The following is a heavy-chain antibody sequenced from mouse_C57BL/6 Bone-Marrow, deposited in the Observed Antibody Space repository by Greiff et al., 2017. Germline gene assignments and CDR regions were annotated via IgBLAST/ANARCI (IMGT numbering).Heavy chain of an antibody. J-gene: IGHJ2*01. CDR2: INPSTGGT. V-gene: IGHV1-42*01. D-gene: IGHD3-2*02. CDR3: AICAQATYYFDY. CDR1: GYSFTGYY. Sequence: EVQLQQSGPELVKPGASVKISCKASGYSFTGYYMNWVKQSPEKSLEWIGEINPSTGGTTYNQKFKAKATLTGDKSSSTAYMQLKSLTSEDSAVYYCAICAQATYYFDYWGQGTTLTVSS.